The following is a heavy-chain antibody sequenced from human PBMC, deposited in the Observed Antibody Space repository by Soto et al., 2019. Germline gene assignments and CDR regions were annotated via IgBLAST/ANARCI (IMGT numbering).Heavy chain of an antibody. D-gene: IGHD3-10*01. CDR3: ARDGPVLLWFGEFSFDY. Sequence: LRLSCSASGFTFSSYGMHWVRQAPGKGLEWVAVISYDGSNKYYADSVKGRFTISRDNSKNTLYLQMNSLRAEDTAVYYCARDGPVLLWFGEFSFDYWGQGTLVTVSS. CDR2: ISYDGSNK. V-gene: IGHV3-30-3*01. J-gene: IGHJ4*02. CDR1: GFTFSSYG.